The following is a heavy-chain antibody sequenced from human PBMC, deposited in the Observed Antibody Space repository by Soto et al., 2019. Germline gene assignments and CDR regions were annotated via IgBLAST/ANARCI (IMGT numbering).Heavy chain of an antibody. CDR2: TSDYNGNT. D-gene: IGHD6-13*01. Sequence: WASVKVSCKASGYTFTNYGISWVRQAPGQGLEWMGWTSDYNGNTNYAQKFQGGVTLTTDTSTSTAYMELRSLRSDDTAVYYCARGGGIYSISWPLDYWGQGTLVTVSS. CDR3: ARGGGIYSISWPLDY. J-gene: IGHJ4*02. CDR1: GYTFTNYG. V-gene: IGHV1-18*04.